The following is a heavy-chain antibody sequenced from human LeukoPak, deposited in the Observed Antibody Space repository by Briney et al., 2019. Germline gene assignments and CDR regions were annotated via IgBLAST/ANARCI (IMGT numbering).Heavy chain of an antibody. Sequence: SVKVSCKASGGTFSSYAISWVRQAPGQGLEWMGRIIPILGIANYAQKFQGRVTITADKSTSTAYMELSSLRSEDTAVYYCASNYYGSGSYHADYYGMDVWGQGTTVTVSS. CDR2: IIPILGIA. D-gene: IGHD3-10*01. CDR1: GGTFSSYA. J-gene: IGHJ6*02. V-gene: IGHV1-69*04. CDR3: ASNYYGSGSYHADYYGMDV.